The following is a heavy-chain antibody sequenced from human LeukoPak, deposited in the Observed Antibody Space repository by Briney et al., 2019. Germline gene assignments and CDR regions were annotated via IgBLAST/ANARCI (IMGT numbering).Heavy chain of an antibody. CDR3: ARDLCSGGSCRLDY. J-gene: IGHJ4*02. D-gene: IGHD2-15*01. CDR2: ISSSSSYI. Sequence: ISSSSSYIYYADSVKGRFTISRDNAKNSLYLQMNCLRAEDTAVYYCARDLCSGGSCRLDYWGQGTLVTVSS. V-gene: IGHV3-21*01.